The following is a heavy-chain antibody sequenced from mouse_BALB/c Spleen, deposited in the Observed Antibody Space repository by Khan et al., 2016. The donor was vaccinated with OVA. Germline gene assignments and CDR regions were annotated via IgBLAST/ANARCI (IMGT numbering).Heavy chain of an antibody. J-gene: IGHJ3*01. Sequence: EVELVESGGGLVKPGGSLKLSCEASGFTFSDYYMYWVRQTPEKRLEWVATISAVGSYIYYLDNVKGRFTFSRDNAKNNLYLQMNSLKSENTAMYYCIRGYYGDPFAYWGHGTLVTVSA. D-gene: IGHD2-13*01. V-gene: IGHV5-4*02. CDR1: GFTFSDYY. CDR2: ISAVGSYI. CDR3: IRGYYGDPFAY.